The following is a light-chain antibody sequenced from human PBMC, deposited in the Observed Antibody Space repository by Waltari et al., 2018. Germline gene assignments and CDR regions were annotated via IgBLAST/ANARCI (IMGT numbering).Light chain of an antibody. CDR2: GVN. J-gene: IGLJ3*02. Sequence: QSALTQPPSAAGPPGQSFTISSTGTRRDVRPYVSWYQQHPGKAPQLMIYGVNKRPSGVPDRFSGSKSGNTASLTVSGLQADDEADYYCYSSAGSNNWVFGGGTKLTVL. V-gene: IGLV2-8*01. CDR1: RRDVRPY. CDR3: YSSAGSNNWV.